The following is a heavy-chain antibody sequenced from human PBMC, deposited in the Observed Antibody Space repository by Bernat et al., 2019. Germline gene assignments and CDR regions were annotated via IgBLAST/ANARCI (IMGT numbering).Heavy chain of an antibody. CDR2: IRSKVYGGTT. D-gene: IGHD4-17*01. Sequence: EVQLVESGGGLVQPGRSLRLSCTGLGDYAMSWVRQAPGKGLEWVGFIRSKVYGGTTEYAASVKGRFTISRDDSKSIAYLQMNRLKTEDTAVYYCTRAVVRDDGDYRLLFDYWGQGTLVTVSS. CDR3: TRAVVRDDGDYRLLFDY. CDR1: GDYA. J-gene: IGHJ4*02. V-gene: IGHV3-49*04.